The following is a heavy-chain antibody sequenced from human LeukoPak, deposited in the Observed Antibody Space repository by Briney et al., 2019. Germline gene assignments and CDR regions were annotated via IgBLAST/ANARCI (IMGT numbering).Heavy chain of an antibody. D-gene: IGHD6-6*01. CDR2: INSDGSEG. Sequence: SGGSLRLSCAVAGFTFSGFWMSWARQAPGKGLEWVASINSDGSEGYYADVVQGRFTISRDNAKNSLYLQIHSLRAEDTAVYYCARSSYSSSSSVWGQGTMVTVSS. CDR1: GFTFSGFW. J-gene: IGHJ3*01. CDR3: ARSSYSSSSSV. V-gene: IGHV3-7*03.